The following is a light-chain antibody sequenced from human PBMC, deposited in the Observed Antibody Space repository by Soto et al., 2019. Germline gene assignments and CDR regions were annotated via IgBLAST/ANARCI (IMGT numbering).Light chain of an antibody. Sequence: QSVLTQPPSASGSPGQSVAISCTGTSCDVGGNNYVSWYQQHPGKAPKLMVYEVTKRPSGVPDRFSGSKSGNTASLTVSGLQAEDEADYYCSSYAGSNNVIFGGGTKLTVL. CDR1: SCDVGGNNY. V-gene: IGLV2-8*01. CDR3: SSYAGSNNVI. CDR2: EVT. J-gene: IGLJ2*01.